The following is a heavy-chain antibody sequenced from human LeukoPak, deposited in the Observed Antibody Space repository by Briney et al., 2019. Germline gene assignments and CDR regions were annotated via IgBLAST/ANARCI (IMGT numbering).Heavy chain of an antibody. V-gene: IGHV3-30*02. CDR1: GFNLRSYW. CDR2: VWYDGNRK. D-gene: IGHD3-10*01. Sequence: GGSLRLSCAASGFNLRSYWMSWVRQAPGKGLEWVTLVWYDGNRKYYADSVKGRFTISRDNSKNSVYLQLNSLRPEDTAMYYCVSMVRGIGYWGQGTLVTVSS. J-gene: IGHJ4*02. CDR3: VSMVRGIGY.